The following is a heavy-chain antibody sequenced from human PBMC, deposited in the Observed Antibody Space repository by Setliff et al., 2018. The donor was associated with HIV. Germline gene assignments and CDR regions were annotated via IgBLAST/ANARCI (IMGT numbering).Heavy chain of an antibody. D-gene: IGHD5-12*01. CDR3: ARAHFLVAMSRNWFDP. J-gene: IGHJ5*02. V-gene: IGHV1-2*06. CDR1: GYTFTDFY. Sequence: ASVKVSCKASGYTFTDFYILWVRPAPGQGLEWIGRINPKSGVADYLKKFQGRVTMTTDTSTNTAHMELIRPRFDDTAVYYCARAHFLVAMSRNWFDPWGQGTLVTVSS. CDR2: INPKSGVA.